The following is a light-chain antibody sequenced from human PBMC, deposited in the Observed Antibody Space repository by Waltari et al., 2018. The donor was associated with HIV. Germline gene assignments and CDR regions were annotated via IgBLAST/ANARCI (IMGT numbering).Light chain of an antibody. Sequence: DVVMTQSPDALVGSLGERVTIHCKSSQSILSNSNKKNYLARYQQRPGQPPKLLVYWASSRKSGVPARFSGSGSETDFTLTITNLQAEDAAIYYCQQYYRTPPAFGQGTKVEI. CDR3: QQYYRTPPA. CDR1: QSILSNSNKKNY. V-gene: IGKV4-1*01. J-gene: IGKJ1*01. CDR2: WAS.